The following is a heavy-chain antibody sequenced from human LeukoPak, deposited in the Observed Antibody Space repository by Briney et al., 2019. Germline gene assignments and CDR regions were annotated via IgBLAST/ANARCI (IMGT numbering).Heavy chain of an antibody. Sequence: EESLKISCKGSGYSFTGYWIAWVRQMPGKGLEWMGIIYPGDSDTRYSPPFQGQVTISADKSISTAYLQWSSLKASDTAMYYCARYTSGWPFDYWGQGTLVTVSS. CDR1: GYSFTGYW. J-gene: IGHJ4*02. V-gene: IGHV5-51*01. CDR3: ARYTSGWPFDY. D-gene: IGHD6-19*01. CDR2: IYPGDSDT.